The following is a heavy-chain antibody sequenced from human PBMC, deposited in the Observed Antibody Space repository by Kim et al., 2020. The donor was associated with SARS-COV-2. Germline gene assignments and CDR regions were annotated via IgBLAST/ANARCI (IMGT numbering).Heavy chain of an antibody. D-gene: IGHD4-17*01. CDR2: ISWNSGSI. V-gene: IGHV3-9*01. J-gene: IGHJ4*02. CDR1: GFTFGDYA. Sequence: GGSLRLSCAASGFTFGDYAMHWVRQAPGKGLEWVSGISWNSGSIGYADSVKGRFTISRDNAKNSLYLQMNSLRAEDTALDYYANDGDDYGGIHWGQGTLVTVSS. CDR3: ANDGDDYGGIH.